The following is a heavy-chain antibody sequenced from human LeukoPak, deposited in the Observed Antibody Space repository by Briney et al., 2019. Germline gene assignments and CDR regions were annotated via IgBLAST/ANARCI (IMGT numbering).Heavy chain of an antibody. Sequence: PGESRRLSCAASGFTFSNYAMMWVRQAPGKRLEWVSSITGSGDGTYYADSVRGRFTISRDNSENTLYLQLNSLRAEDTAVYFCVKGFVHPTYYFDYWGQGTLVTVSS. D-gene: IGHD3-10*01. CDR2: ITGSGDGT. CDR1: GFTFSNYA. CDR3: VKGFVHPTYYFDY. J-gene: IGHJ4*02. V-gene: IGHV3-23*01.